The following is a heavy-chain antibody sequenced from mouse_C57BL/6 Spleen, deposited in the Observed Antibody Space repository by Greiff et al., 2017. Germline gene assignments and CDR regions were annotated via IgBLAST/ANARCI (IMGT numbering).Heavy chain of an antibody. Sequence: EVKLVESGEGLVKPGGSLKLSCAASGFTFSSYAMSWVRQTPEKRLEWVAYISSGGGYIYYADTVKGRFTISRDNARNTLYLQMSSLKSEDTAMYYCTREAYYSNLDYWGQGTTLTVSS. D-gene: IGHD2-5*01. J-gene: IGHJ2*01. CDR1: GFTFSSYA. V-gene: IGHV5-9-1*02. CDR3: TREAYYSNLDY. CDR2: ISSGGGYI.